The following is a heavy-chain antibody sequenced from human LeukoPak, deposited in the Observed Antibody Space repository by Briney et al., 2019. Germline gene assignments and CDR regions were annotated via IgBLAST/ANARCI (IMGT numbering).Heavy chain of an antibody. CDR2: ILPGNSDT. V-gene: IGHV5-51*01. Sequence: GESLKISCKSSGYSFSNYWIGWVRQMPGKGLEWVGIILPGNSDTRYSPSFQGQVTMSADKSISTAYLQWSSLKAADTAMYYCARQYYDILTDPNYFDSWGQGTLVTVSS. CDR1: GYSFSNYW. CDR3: ARQYYDILTDPNYFDS. J-gene: IGHJ4*02. D-gene: IGHD3-9*01.